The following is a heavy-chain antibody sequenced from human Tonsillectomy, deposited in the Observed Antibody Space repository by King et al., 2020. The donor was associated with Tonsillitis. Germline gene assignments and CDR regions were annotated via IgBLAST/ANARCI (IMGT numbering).Heavy chain of an antibody. CDR1: GYTFTGYY. Sequence: VQLVQSGAEVKKTGASVKVSCTASGYTFTGYYMYYVRQAPGQGLEWMGWINPNSGRTNYAQKFQGRVTMTRDTSINTTYMELNRLKSDDTAVYYCARGRDYYGSGSWGYWGQGTLVTVSS. CDR2: INPNSGRT. CDR3: ARGRDYYGSGSWGY. J-gene: IGHJ4*02. D-gene: IGHD3-10*01. V-gene: IGHV1-2*02.